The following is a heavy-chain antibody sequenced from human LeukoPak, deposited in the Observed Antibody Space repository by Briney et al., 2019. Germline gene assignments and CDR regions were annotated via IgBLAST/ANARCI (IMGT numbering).Heavy chain of an antibody. J-gene: IGHJ4*02. CDR2: VSGRGDTT. Sequence: PGGSLRLSCAASGFTFTNYAMTWVRQAPGKGLEWVSTVSGRGDTTYYADSVKGRFTVSRDDSKNTLYLQMNSLRAEDTAVYYCAKVRSSSAYSCYNYWGQGTLVTVSS. CDR1: GFTFTNYA. D-gene: IGHD2-15*01. CDR3: AKVRSSSAYSCYNY. V-gene: IGHV3-23*01.